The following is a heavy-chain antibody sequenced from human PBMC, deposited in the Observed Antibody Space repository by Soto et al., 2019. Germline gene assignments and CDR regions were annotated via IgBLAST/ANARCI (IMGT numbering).Heavy chain of an antibody. CDR2: IIPILGIA. D-gene: IGHD6-19*01. Sequence: SVKVSCKASGGTFSSYTISWVRQAPGQGLEWMGRIIPILGIANYAQKFQGRVTITADKSTSTAYMELSSLRSDDTAVYYCASSGWYSGHFDYWGQGTLVTVSS. CDR1: GGTFSSYT. J-gene: IGHJ4*02. CDR3: ASSGWYSGHFDY. V-gene: IGHV1-69*02.